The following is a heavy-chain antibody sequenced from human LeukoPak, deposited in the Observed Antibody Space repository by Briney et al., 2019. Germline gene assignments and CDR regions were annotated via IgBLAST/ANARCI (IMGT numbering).Heavy chain of an antibody. Sequence: GGSLRLSCAASGFTFSEYYMTWVRQAPGKGLEWLSHISGSGSIIFYADSVKGRFTISRDNSKNTLYLQMNSLRAEDTAVYYCAKPLYWGELTYYYYGMDVWGQGTTVTVSS. CDR1: GFTFSEYY. D-gene: IGHD1-26*01. CDR2: ISGSGSII. J-gene: IGHJ6*02. V-gene: IGHV3-11*04. CDR3: AKPLYWGELTYYYYGMDV.